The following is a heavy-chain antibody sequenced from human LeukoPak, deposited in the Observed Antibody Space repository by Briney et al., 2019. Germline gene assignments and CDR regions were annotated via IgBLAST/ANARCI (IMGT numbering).Heavy chain of an antibody. J-gene: IGHJ4*02. D-gene: IGHD3-10*01. CDR2: INGNGDDT. CDR3: AKDLPPYGSGSYYSY. Sequence: PGGSLRLSCAASGFTFSRYTMSWVRQAPGKGLEWVSAINGNGDDTFYGDSVKGRFTISRDNSKNTLYLQMNSLRAEDTAVYYCAKDLPPYGSGSYYSYWGQGTLVTVSS. V-gene: IGHV3-23*01. CDR1: GFTFSRYT.